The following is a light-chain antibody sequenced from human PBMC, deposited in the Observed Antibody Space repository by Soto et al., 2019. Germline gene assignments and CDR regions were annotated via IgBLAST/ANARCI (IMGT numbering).Light chain of an antibody. V-gene: IGKV1-9*01. CDR1: QSIGRN. CDR2: AAS. CDR3: QQLFDSPIT. J-gene: IGKJ5*01. Sequence: DILMTQSPSSLSASVRDRVTITCRSSQSIGRNLNWYLQKPGKAPKLLVYAASTLESGVPSRFSATVSGTEFSLTITSLQPEDFATYYCQQLFDSPITFGQGTRLEIK.